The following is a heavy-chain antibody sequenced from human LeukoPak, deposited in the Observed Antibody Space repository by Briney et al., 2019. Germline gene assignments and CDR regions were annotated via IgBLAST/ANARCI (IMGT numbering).Heavy chain of an antibody. J-gene: IGHJ5*02. D-gene: IGHD3-16*02. Sequence: KPSQTLSLTCTVSGGSISSGGYYWSWIRQPPGKGLEWIGEINHSGSTNYNPSLKSRVTISVDTSKNQFSLKLSSVTAADTAVYYCARRPYPRSYRFCWFDPWGQGTLVTVSS. CDR2: INHSGST. CDR3: ARRPYPRSYRFCWFDP. CDR1: GGSISSGGYY. V-gene: IGHV4-30-2*01.